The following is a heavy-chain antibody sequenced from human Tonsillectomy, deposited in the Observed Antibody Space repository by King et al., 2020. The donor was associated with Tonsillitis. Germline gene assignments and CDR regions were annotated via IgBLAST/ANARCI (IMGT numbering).Heavy chain of an antibody. D-gene: IGHD1-14*01. CDR1: GFILSSYG. CDR3: AKVTDFGTSFGYFDY. J-gene: IGHJ4*02. V-gene: IGHV3-30*18. CDR2: ISYDGSNK. Sequence: VQLVEAGGGVVQPGTSLRLSCAASGFILSSYGMHWVRQAPGKGLEWVAVISYDGSNKYYADSVKGRFTISRDNSKYTLYLQMNSLRAEDTAVYYCAKVTDFGTSFGYFDYWGQGTLVTVSS.